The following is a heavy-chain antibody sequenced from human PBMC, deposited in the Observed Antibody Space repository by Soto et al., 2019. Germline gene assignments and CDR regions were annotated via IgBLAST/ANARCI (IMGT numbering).Heavy chain of an antibody. CDR2: TRNKANSYTT. V-gene: IGHV3-72*01. Sequence: GGSLRLSCAASGFTFSDHYMDWVRQAPGKGLEWVGRTRNKANSYTTEYAASVKGRFTISRDDSKNSLYLQMNSLRAEDTAVYYCAKGGGGWFGELLKGGMDVWGQGTTVTVSS. J-gene: IGHJ6*02. CDR3: AKGGGGWFGELLKGGMDV. CDR1: GFTFSDHY. D-gene: IGHD3-10*01.